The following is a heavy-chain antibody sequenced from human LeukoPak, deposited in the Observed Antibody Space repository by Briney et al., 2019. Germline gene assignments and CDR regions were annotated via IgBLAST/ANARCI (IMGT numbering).Heavy chain of an antibody. Sequence: GGSLRLSCAASGFRFSGFWMSWVRQAPGKGPEWVANINQESSEKYYEDSVRGRFTISRDNAENSLSLQMNSLRVEDTAVYFCAREVDRSFGYWGQGNLVTVSS. D-gene: IGHD2-15*01. CDR1: GFRFSGFW. CDR3: AREVDRSFGY. CDR2: INQESSEK. V-gene: IGHV3-7*01. J-gene: IGHJ4*02.